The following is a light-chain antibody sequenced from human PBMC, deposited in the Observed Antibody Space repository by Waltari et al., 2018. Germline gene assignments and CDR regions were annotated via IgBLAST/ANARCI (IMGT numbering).Light chain of an antibody. CDR3: QSYDSSLTGSRV. J-gene: IGLJ3*02. CDR1: GPNLGAGYA. Sequence: QSVLTQPPSVSGAPGQRVTISCTGSGPNLGAGYAVHCYQPLPGPAPNLLIYGNTNRPSGVPDRFSGSKSGTSASLAITGLQAEDEADYYCQSYDSSLTGSRVFGGGTKLNVL. CDR2: GNT. V-gene: IGLV1-40*01.